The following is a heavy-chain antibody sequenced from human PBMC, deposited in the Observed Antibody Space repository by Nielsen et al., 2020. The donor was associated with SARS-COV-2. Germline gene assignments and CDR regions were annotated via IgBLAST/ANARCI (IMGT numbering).Heavy chain of an antibody. CDR2: ISHDGNTL. V-gene: IGHV3-30*04. J-gene: IGHJ4*02. CDR1: GFTFSTFA. CDR3: TNWNDGY. D-gene: IGHD1-1*01. Sequence: GESLKISCAASGFTFSTFAMHWVRQAPGKGLEWVAIISHDGNTLYNVGSVKGRFTISRDNSKDTLYLQMNSLRAEDTAVYFCTNWNDGYWGQGTPVTVSS.